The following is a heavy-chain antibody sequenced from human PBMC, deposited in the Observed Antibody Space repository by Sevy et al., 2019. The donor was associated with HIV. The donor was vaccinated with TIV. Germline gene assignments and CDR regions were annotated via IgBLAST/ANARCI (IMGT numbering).Heavy chain of an antibody. CDR2: ISYDGSNK. CDR1: RFTFSSYA. J-gene: IGHJ5*02. Sequence: GGSLRLSCAASRFTFSSYAMHWVRQAPGKGLEWVAVISYDGSNKYYADSVKGRFTISRDNSKNTLYLLMNSLRAEDTAVYYCARDNLGYCISTSCPAWFDPWGQGTLVTVSS. D-gene: IGHD2-2*01. CDR3: ARDNLGYCISTSCPAWFDP. V-gene: IGHV3-30-3*01.